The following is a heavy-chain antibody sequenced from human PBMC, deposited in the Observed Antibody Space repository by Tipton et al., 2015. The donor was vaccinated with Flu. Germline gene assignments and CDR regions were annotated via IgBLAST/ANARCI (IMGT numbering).Heavy chain of an antibody. V-gene: IGHV3-9*01. CDR3: AKDGGGWSLCWLGP. CDR2: ISWNSGSI. Sequence: SLRLSCAASGFTFDDYAMHWVRQAPGKGLEWVSGISWNSGSIGYADSVKGRFTISRDNAKNSLYLQMNSLRAEDTALYYCAKDGGGWSLCWLGPWGQGALVTVSS. CDR1: GFTFDDYA. D-gene: IGHD6-19*01. J-gene: IGHJ5*02.